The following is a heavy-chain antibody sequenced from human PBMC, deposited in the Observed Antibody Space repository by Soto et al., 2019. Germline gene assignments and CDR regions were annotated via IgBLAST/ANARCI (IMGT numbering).Heavy chain of an antibody. CDR3: ARLWGIADHDS. J-gene: IGHJ5*01. Sequence: ASVKVSCKSSGITFKTYSVSWVRQAPGHGLEWMGGVIPILGKPMYAQKFQDRFTITADESSQTVFMELTSLTSDDTAVYYCARLWGIADHDSWGQGTRVTVSS. D-gene: IGHD6-13*01. CDR2: VIPILGKP. V-gene: IGHV1-69*13. CDR1: GITFKTYS.